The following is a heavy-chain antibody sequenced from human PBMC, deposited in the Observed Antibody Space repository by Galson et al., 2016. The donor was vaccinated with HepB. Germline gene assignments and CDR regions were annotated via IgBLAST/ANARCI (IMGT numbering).Heavy chain of an antibody. CDR1: GFTFSAYA. D-gene: IGHD6-19*01. J-gene: IGHJ4*02. V-gene: IGHV3-23*01. CDR3: AEDGILHSSVWYGGDY. Sequence: SLRLSCAASGFTFSAYAMSWVRQAPGRGLEWVSLICGSGACTYYADSVKGRFTISRDNSRNTVDLQMNSLRAEDTAVYYCAEDGILHSSVWYGGDYWGQGTLVTVSS. CDR2: ICGSGACT.